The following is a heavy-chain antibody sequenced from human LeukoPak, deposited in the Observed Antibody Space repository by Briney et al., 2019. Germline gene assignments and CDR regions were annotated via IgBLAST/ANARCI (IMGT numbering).Heavy chain of an antibody. CDR2: IYHSGSS. D-gene: IGHD6-13*01. Sequence: SETLSLTCTVSGGSLTGYYWSWIRQPPGKGLECIGYIYHSGSSNYNPSLKSRVTISVDTSKNQFSLKLTSVTAADTAVYYCARHYDYSSSWDPFDYWGQGTLVTVSS. CDR1: GGSLTGYY. CDR3: ARHYDYSSSWDPFDY. V-gene: IGHV4-59*08. J-gene: IGHJ4*02.